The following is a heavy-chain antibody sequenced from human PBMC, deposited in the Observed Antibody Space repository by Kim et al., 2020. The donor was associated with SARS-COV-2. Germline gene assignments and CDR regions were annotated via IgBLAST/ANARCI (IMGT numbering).Heavy chain of an antibody. Sequence: SETLSLTCTVSGGSINSHYWNWIRQPPGKGLEWIGYIYYDGSTNYNPSLQSRVTMSIDTSENQFSLRLTSVTAADTAVYYCARDLVGYCITNCFDGLCWYFDLWGRGTLVTVSS. V-gene: IGHV4-59*11. CDR2: IYYDGST. CDR1: GGSINSHY. D-gene: IGHD2-15*01. CDR3: ARDLVGYCITNCFDGLCWYFDL. J-gene: IGHJ2*01.